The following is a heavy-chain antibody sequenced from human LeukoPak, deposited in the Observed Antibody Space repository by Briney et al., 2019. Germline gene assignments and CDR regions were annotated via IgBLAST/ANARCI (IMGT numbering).Heavy chain of an antibody. CDR3: ARGSSWYLYY. D-gene: IGHD6-13*01. CDR1: GFTISSYC. Sequence: GGSLRLSCAASGFTISSYCMHWVRHAPGKGLVWVSRINSDGSSTNYADSVKGRFTISRDNAKSTLYLQMTSLRAEDTAVYYCARGSSWYLYYWGQGTLVTVSS. V-gene: IGHV3-74*01. J-gene: IGHJ4*02. CDR2: INSDGSST.